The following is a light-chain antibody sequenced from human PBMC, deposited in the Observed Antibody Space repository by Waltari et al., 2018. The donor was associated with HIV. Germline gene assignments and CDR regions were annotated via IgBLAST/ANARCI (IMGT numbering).Light chain of an antibody. J-gene: IGLJ3*02. V-gene: IGLV2-14*03. CDR3: ASFTGDDTLL. Sequence: SAVTQPASVSGLPGQSITISCTGGDSDFGLYNFVSWYQQHPGRVPRLILYDVDSRAPGSSDRFSSSRSGPTASLNISRLRAEDEADYYCASFTGDDTLLFGGGTKVTVL. CDR1: DSDFGLYNF. CDR2: DVD.